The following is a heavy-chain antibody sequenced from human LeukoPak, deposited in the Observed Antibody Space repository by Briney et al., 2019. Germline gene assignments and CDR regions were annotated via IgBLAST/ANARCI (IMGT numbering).Heavy chain of an antibody. CDR2: ITPTADWT. D-gene: IGHD6-6*01. Sequence: GGSLRLSCAASGFTFSSYGMSWVRQAPGKGLECVSTITPTADWTFYADSVKGRFSISRDNSKNTVYLQMNSLRAEDTAVYYCTRGPGRSSSPYYGMDVWGQGTTVTVSS. CDR3: TRGPGRSSSPYYGMDV. V-gene: IGHV3-23*01. CDR1: GFTFSSYG. J-gene: IGHJ6*02.